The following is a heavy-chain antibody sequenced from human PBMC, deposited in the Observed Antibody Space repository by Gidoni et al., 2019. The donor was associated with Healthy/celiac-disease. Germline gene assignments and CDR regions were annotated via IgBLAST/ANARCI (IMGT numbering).Heavy chain of an antibody. CDR1: GFTFSSYA. J-gene: IGHJ4*02. D-gene: IGHD3-10*01. CDR3: VKDYYGSGSFDY. Sequence: EVQLVESGGGLVQPGGSLRLSCSASGFTFSSYAMHWVRQAPGKGLEDVSAISSNGGSTYYADSVKGRFTISRDNSKNTLYLQMSSLRAEDTAVYYCVKDYYGSGSFDYWGQGTLVTVSS. CDR2: ISSNGGST. V-gene: IGHV3-64D*06.